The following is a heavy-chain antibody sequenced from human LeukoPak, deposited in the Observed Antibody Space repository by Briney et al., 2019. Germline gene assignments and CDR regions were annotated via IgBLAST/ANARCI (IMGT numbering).Heavy chain of an antibody. CDR1: GYTFTDYY. CDR2: INPNSGGT. J-gene: IGHJ5*02. D-gene: IGHD5-18*01. Sequence: ASVKVSCKASGYTFTDYYMHWVRQAPGQGLEWMGRINPNSGGTNFAQKFQGRVTMTRDTAISTAYMELSRLNSDDTAMYYCGRLLARNPGYFKWFDPWGQGTLVTVSS. V-gene: IGHV1-2*02. CDR3: GRLLARNPGYFKWFDP.